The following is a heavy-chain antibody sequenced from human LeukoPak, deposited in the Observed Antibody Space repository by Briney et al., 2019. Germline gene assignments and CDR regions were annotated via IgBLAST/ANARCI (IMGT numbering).Heavy chain of an antibody. CDR1: GASISGHY. CDR3: ARDQISINALDM. CDR2: ISYIGGT. D-gene: IGHD1-14*01. Sequence: SETLSLTCTVSGASISGHYLTWLRQPPGKGLEWIGYISYIGGTNYNPSLKSRVTISVDTSKNQFSLKLRSVTAADTAVYYCARDQISINALDMWGQGTMVTVSS. J-gene: IGHJ3*02. V-gene: IGHV4-59*11.